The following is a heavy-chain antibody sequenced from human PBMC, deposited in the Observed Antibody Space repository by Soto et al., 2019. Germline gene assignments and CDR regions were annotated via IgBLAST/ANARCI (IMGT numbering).Heavy chain of an antibody. V-gene: IGHV3-30*04. Sequence: GGSLRLSCAASGFTFSSYAMHWVRQAPGKGLEWVAVISYDGSNKYYADSVKGRFTISRDNSKNTLDVQMNSLRAEDTAVYYCAREGSTGGWFDPWGQGTPVTVSS. CDR1: GFTFSSYA. CDR2: ISYDGSNK. D-gene: IGHD7-27*01. J-gene: IGHJ5*02. CDR3: AREGSTGGWFDP.